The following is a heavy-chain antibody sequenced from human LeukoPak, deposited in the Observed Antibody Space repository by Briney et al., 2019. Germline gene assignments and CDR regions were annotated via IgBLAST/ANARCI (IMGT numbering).Heavy chain of an antibody. Sequence: GESLKISCKGSGYSFTSYWIGWVRQMPGKGLEWMGITYPGDSDTRYSPSFQGQVTISADKSISTAYLQWSSLKASDTAMYYCARRGLYSGYDYPQGFDYWGQGTLVTVSS. V-gene: IGHV5-51*01. D-gene: IGHD5-12*01. CDR3: ARRGLYSGYDYPQGFDY. CDR1: GYSFTSYW. J-gene: IGHJ4*02. CDR2: TYPGDSDT.